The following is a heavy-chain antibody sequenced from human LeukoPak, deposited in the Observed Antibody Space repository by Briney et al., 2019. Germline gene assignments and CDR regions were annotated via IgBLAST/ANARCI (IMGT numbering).Heavy chain of an antibody. Sequence: PGGSLRLSWAASGFTFSSYGMHWVRQAPGKGLEWVAVIWYDGSNKYYADSVKGRFTISRDNSKNTLYLQMNSLRAEDTAVYYCARDSYGMDVWGQGTTVTVSS. CDR2: IWYDGSNK. CDR1: GFTFSSYG. J-gene: IGHJ6*02. V-gene: IGHV3-33*01. CDR3: ARDSYGMDV.